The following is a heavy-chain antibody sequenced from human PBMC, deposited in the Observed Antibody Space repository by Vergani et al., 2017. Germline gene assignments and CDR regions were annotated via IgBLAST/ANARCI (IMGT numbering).Heavy chain of an antibody. J-gene: IGHJ6*02. Sequence: QLQLQESGPGLVKPSQTLSLTCTVSGGSISSYYWSWIRQPPGKGLEWIGYIYYSGSTNYNPSLKSRVTISVDTSKNQFSLKLSSVTAADTAVYYCARVGGYYDILTGYYYYYGMDVRGQGTTVTVSS. V-gene: IGHV4-59*01. D-gene: IGHD3-9*01. CDR2: IYYSGST. CDR3: ARVGGYYDILTGYYYYYGMDV. CDR1: GGSISSYY.